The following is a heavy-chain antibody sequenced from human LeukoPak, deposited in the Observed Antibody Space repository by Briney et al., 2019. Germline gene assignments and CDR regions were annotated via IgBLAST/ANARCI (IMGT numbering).Heavy chain of an antibody. CDR2: ISSSSSTI. V-gene: IGHV3-48*01. CDR3: ARGPTSGYVSKLDY. CDR1: GFTFSSYS. Sequence: GGSLRLSCAASGFTFSSYSMNWVRQAPGKGLEWVSYISSSSSTIYYADSVKGRFTISRDNAKNSLCLQMNSLRAEDTAVYYCARGPTSGYVSKLDYWGQGTLVTVSS. J-gene: IGHJ4*02. D-gene: IGHD5-12*01.